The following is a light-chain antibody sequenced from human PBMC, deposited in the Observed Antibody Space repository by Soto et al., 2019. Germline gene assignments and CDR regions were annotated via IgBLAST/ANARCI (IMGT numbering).Light chain of an antibody. Sequence: DIQMTQSPSSLSASVGDRVTIACRAGQTISSNLNWYQQKPGKAPKLLIYAASTLLSGVPSRFSGSRSGTDFTLTISSLQPEDFATYYCQQSYGTPYTFGRGTKLEIE. V-gene: IGKV1-39*01. CDR3: QQSYGTPYT. J-gene: IGKJ2*01. CDR2: AAS. CDR1: QTISSN.